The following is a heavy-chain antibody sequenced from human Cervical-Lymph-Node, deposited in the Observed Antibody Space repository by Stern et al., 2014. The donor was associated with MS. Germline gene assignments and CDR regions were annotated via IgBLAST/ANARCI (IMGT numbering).Heavy chain of an antibody. Sequence: QVQLVQSGTEVKKPGASLIVSCKASGSTFTSYGISWVRQAPAQGLEWVCLISADSGNTKLAQTLRDRITLTRDTSTGTAYMELRTLRSEDAAVYYCARDKMHAFDYWGQGTLVSVSS. J-gene: IGHJ4*02. D-gene: IGHD2-8*01. CDR3: ARDKMHAFDY. CDR2: ISADSGNT. CDR1: GSTFTSYG. V-gene: IGHV1-18*01.